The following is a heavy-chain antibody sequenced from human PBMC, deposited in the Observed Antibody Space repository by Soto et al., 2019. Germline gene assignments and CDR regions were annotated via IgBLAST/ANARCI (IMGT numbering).Heavy chain of an antibody. CDR1: GYTFTSYG. CDR3: ARATDYDFWSGYWGSGYYFDY. V-gene: IGHV1-18*01. J-gene: IGHJ4*02. CDR2: ISAYNGNT. D-gene: IGHD3-3*01. Sequence: ASVKVSCKASGYTFTSYGISWVRQAPGQGLEWMGWISAYNGNTNYAQKLQGRVTMTTDTSTSTAYMELRSLRSDDTAVYYCARATDYDFWSGYWGSGYYFDYWGQGTLVTVSS.